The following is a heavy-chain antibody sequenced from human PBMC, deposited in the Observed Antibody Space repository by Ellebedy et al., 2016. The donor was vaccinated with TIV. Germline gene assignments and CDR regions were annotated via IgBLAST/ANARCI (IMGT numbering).Heavy chain of an antibody. D-gene: IGHD5-18*01. CDR1: GFTFDDYA. J-gene: IGHJ4*02. V-gene: IGHV3-9*01. CDR2: ISWNSGGI. Sequence: GGSLRLSCAASGFTFDDYAMHWVRQAPGKGLEWVSGISWNSGGIVYADSVKGRFTISRDNSKNTVYVEMNSLRAEDTAFYYCARAPVDTHMVPQIPDHWGQGTLVIVSS. CDR3: ARAPVDTHMVPQIPDH.